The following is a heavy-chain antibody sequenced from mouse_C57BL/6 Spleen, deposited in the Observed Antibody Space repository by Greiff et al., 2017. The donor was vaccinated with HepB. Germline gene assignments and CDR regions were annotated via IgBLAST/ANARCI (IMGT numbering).Heavy chain of an antibody. CDR1: GYTFTSYW. D-gene: IGHD1-1*01. CDR3: AREAITTVVEGFDY. J-gene: IGHJ2*01. CDR2: IDPSDSET. Sequence: QVQLQQPGAELVRPGSSVKLSCKASGYTFTSYWMHWVKQRPIQGLEWIGNIDPSDSETHYNQKFKDKATLTVDKSSSTAYMQLSSLTSEDSAVYYCAREAITTVVEGFDYWGQGTTLTVSS. V-gene: IGHV1-52*01.